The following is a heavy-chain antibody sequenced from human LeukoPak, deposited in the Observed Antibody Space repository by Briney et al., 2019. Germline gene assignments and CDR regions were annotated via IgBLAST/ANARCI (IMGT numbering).Heavy chain of an antibody. CDR2: ISGSGGST. V-gene: IGHV3-23*01. CDR3: AKAGGYSYDYYYYGMDV. J-gene: IGHJ6*02. CDR1: GFTFSSYA. D-gene: IGHD5-18*01. Sequence: GGSLRLSCAASGFTFSSYAMSWVRQAPGKGLEWVSAISGSGGSTYYADSVKGRFTISRDNSKNTLYLRMNSLRAEDTAAYYCAKAGGYSYDYYYYGMDVWGQGTTVTVSS.